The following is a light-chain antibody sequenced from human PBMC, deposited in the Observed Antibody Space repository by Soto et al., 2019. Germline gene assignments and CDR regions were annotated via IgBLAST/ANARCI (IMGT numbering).Light chain of an antibody. CDR1: RSNIGSNA. Sequence: QSVLTQPPSASGAPGQRVTISSSGSRSNIGSNAVSWYQQLPGKAPKLLIYDNNQRPSGVPDRFSASKSGTSASLAISGLQSEDEADYYCAVWDDSQNGFFAFGTGTKLTAL. J-gene: IGLJ1*01. CDR2: DNN. V-gene: IGLV1-44*01. CDR3: AVWDDSQNGFFA.